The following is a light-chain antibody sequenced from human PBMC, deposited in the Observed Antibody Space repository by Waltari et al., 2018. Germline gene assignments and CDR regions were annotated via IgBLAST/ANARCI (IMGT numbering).Light chain of an antibody. CDR3: QSADSSGTYWE. V-gene: IGLV3-25*03. Sequence: SSELTQPPSVSVSPGQTARISCSRDALPKQYGDWYQQKPGQAPMLVIYRDTARPSGIPERFSGFSSGTTVTLTISGVQAEDEADYYCQSADSSGTYWEFGGGTKLTVL. CDR1: ALPKQY. J-gene: IGLJ3*02. CDR2: RDT.